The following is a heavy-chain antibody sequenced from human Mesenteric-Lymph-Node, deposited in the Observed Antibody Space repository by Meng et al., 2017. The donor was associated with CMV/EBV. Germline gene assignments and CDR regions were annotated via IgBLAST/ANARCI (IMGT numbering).Heavy chain of an antibody. D-gene: IGHD2-21*01. CDR3: ARLPKTKTYCGGDCSAYYYGMDV. J-gene: IGHJ6*02. Sequence: SETLSLTCTVSGGSISSSSYYWGWIRQPPGKGLEWIGSIYYSGSTYCNPSLKSRVTISVDTSKNQFSLKLSSVTAADTAVYYCARLPKTKTYCGGDCSAYYYGMDVWGQGTTVTVSS. V-gene: IGHV4-39*01. CDR2: IYYSGST. CDR1: GGSISSSSYY.